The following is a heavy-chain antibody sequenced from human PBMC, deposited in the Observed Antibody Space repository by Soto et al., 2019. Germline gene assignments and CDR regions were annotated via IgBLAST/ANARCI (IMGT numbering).Heavy chain of an antibody. V-gene: IGHV1-46*01. D-gene: IGHD3-10*01. CDR1: GNAFSSYY. CDR2: INPSDGST. J-gene: IGHJ6*02. Sequence: GASVKVSCKASGNAFSSYYIHWVRQAPGQGLEWMGIINPSDGSTTYAEKFQGRVTMTRDTSTSTVDMELSSLRSEDTAVYYCARFGFYYYYYGMDVWGQGTTVTVSS. CDR3: ARFGFYYYYYGMDV.